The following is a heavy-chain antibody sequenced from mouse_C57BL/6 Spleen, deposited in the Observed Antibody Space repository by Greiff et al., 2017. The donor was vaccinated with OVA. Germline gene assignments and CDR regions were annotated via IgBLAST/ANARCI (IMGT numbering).Heavy chain of an antibody. D-gene: IGHD1-1*01. CDR1: GYAFSSSW. V-gene: IGHV1-82*01. Sequence: VQRVESGPELVKPGASVKISCKASGYAFSSSWMNWVKQRPGKGLEWIGRIYPGDGDTNYNGKFKGKATLTADKSSSTAYMQLSSLTSEDSAVYFCAREFITTVPYAMDYWGQGTSVTVSS. J-gene: IGHJ4*01. CDR3: AREFITTVPYAMDY. CDR2: IYPGDGDT.